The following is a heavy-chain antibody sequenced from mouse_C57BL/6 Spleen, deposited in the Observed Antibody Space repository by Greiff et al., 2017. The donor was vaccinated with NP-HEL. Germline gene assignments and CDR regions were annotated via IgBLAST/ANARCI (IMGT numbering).Heavy chain of an antibody. CDR2: IYPRSGNT. V-gene: IGHV1-81*01. CDR1: GYTFTSYG. D-gene: IGHD3-1*01. CDR3: AGRSGGDYAMDY. J-gene: IGHJ4*01. Sequence: VQLMESGAELARPGASVKLSCKASGYTFTSYGISWVKQRTGQGLEWIGEIYPRSGNTYYNEKFKGKATLTADKSSSTAYMELRSLTSEDSAVYFCAGRSGGDYAMDYWGQGTSVTVSS.